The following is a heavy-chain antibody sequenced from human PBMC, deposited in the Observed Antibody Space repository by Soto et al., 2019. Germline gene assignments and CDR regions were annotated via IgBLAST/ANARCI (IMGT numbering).Heavy chain of an antibody. CDR2: TYYRSKWYN. Sequence: QTLSLTCAISGDSVSSNSAAWNWIRQSPSRGLEWLGRTYYRSKWYNDYAVSVKSRITINPDTSKNQFSLQLNSVTPEDTAVYYCARGSIAVAGTVNYYYYMDVWGKGTTVTVSS. J-gene: IGHJ6*03. D-gene: IGHD6-19*01. CDR1: GDSVSSNSAA. V-gene: IGHV6-1*01. CDR3: ARGSIAVAGTVNYYYYMDV.